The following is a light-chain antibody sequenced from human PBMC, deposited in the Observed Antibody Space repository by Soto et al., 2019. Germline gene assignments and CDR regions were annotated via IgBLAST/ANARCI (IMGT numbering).Light chain of an antibody. V-gene: IGKV1-9*01. CDR3: QQRSNWPLFT. CDR1: QGISSY. Sequence: IQLTQSPASLSTCLRDIVTITCRASQGISSYLAWYQQKPGKAPKLLIYAASTLQSGVPSRFSGSGSGTDFTLTISSLQPEDFAVYYCQQRSNWPLFTFGPGTKVDIK. J-gene: IGKJ3*01. CDR2: AAS.